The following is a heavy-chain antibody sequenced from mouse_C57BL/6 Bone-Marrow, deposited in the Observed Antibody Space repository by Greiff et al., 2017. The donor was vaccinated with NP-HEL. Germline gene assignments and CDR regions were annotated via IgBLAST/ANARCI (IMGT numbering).Heavy chain of an antibody. D-gene: IGHD1-1*01. Sequence: EVQLVESGGGLVKPGGSLKLSCAASGFTFSSYTMSWVRQTPEKRLEWVATISGGGGNTYYPDSVKGRFTISRDNAKNTLYLQMSSLRSEDTALYYCARHYYGSSPYYFDYWGQGTTLTVSS. V-gene: IGHV5-9*01. CDR3: ARHYYGSSPYYFDY. CDR2: ISGGGGNT. CDR1: GFTFSSYT. J-gene: IGHJ2*01.